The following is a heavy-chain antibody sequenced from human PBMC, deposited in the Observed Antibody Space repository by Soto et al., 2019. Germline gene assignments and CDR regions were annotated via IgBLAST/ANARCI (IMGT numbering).Heavy chain of an antibody. V-gene: IGHV5-51*01. Sequence: ESLKISCKGSGYIFTSHWIAWVRQMPGKGLEWMGVIYPGDSDTRYSPSFQGQVTISADKSINTAYLQWSSLKASDTGMYYCGRPDSYCRGGGCYSLALDIWGRGTMVTVSS. CDR1: GYIFTSHW. J-gene: IGHJ3*02. CDR2: IYPGDSDT. D-gene: IGHD2-15*01. CDR3: GRPDSYCRGGGCYSLALDI.